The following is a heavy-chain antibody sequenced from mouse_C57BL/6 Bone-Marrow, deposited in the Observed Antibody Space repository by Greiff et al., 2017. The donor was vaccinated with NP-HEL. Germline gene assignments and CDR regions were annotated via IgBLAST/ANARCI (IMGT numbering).Heavy chain of an antibody. V-gene: IGHV1-54*01. CDR1: GYAFTNYL. J-gene: IGHJ3*01. CDR2: INPGSGGT. D-gene: IGHD1-1*01. CDR3: ASSSYYYGSSYWFAY. Sequence: QVQLKESGAELVRPGTSVKVSCKASGYAFTNYLIEWVKQRPGQGLEWIGVINPGSGGTNYNEKFKGKATLTADKSSSTAYMQLSSLTSEDSAVYFCASSSYYYGSSYWFAYWGQGTLVTVSA.